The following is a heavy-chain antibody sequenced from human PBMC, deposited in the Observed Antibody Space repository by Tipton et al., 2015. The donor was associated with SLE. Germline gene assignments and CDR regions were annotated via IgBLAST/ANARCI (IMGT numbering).Heavy chain of an antibody. CDR3: ARRGYSGYFDY. J-gene: IGHJ4*02. CDR2: IYYSGST. V-gene: IGHV4-39*07. D-gene: IGHD5-12*01. CDR1: GGSISSSSYY. Sequence: TLSLTCTVSGGSISSSSYYWGWIRQPPGKGLEWIGGIYYSGSTYYTPSLKSRVTISVDTSKNQFSLKLSSVTAADTAVYYCARRGYSGYFDYWGQGTLVTVSS.